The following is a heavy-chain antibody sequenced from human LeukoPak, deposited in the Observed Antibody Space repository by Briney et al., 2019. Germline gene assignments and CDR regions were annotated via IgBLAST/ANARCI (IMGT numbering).Heavy chain of an antibody. J-gene: IGHJ4*02. D-gene: IGHD3-22*01. V-gene: IGHV1-46*01. CDR2: INPSGDNT. Sequence: GASVKVSCKASGYTFTGYYMHWVRQAPGQGLEWMGIINPSGDNTNYAQKFQGRVTMTRVTSTSTVYMELSSLRSEDTAVYYCARGYFESSGHFDAWGQGTLVTVSS. CDR3: ARGYFESSGHFDA. CDR1: GYTFTGYY.